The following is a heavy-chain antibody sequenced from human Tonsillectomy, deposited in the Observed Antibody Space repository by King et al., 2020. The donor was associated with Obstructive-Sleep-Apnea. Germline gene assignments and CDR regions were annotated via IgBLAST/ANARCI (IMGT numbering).Heavy chain of an antibody. CDR2: ISSSGRSI. D-gene: IGHD1-26*01. J-gene: IGHJ4*02. V-gene: IGHV3-21*01. CDR3: TRDVGSSTSVYGY. Sequence: VQLVESGGGLAKPGGSLRLSCAASGFTFNSHSMNWVRQAPGKGLEWVSSISSSGRSIYTADSVKGRFTISRDNAKSSLYLQMNSLRGEDTAVYYCTRDVGSSTSVYGYWGQGTLVTVSS. CDR1: GFTFNSHS.